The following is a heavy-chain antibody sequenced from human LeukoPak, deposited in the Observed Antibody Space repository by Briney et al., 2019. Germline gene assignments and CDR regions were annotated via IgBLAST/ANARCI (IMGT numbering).Heavy chain of an antibody. CDR1: GFTFSSFA. J-gene: IGHJ4*02. CDR3: AKAVAGTFDY. D-gene: IGHD6-19*01. CDR2: ISGSGGST. Sequence: GGSLRLSCAASGFTFSSFAMSWVRQAPGKGLEWVSSISGSGGSTNYADSVKGRSTVSRDNSKNTLYLQMNSLRAEDTAIYYCAKAVAGTFDYWDQGTLVTVSS. V-gene: IGHV3-23*01.